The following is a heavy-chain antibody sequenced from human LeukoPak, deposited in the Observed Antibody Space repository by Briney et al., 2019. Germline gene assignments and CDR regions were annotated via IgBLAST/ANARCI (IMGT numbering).Heavy chain of an antibody. V-gene: IGHV3-74*01. CDR1: GFSFSSYW. J-gene: IGHJ3*02. D-gene: IGHD3-10*01. Sequence: GGSLRLSCAASGFSFSSYWMHWVRQVPGKGLVWVSRINSDGSNTNYADSVKDRFTISRDNAKNTLYLQMNSLRAEDTAVYYCVRWGLGKGEAFDIWGQGTMVTVSS. CDR3: VRWGLGKGEAFDI. CDR2: INSDGSNT.